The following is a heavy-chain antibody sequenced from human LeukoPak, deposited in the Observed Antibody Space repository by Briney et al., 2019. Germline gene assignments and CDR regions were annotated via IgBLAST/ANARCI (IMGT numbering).Heavy chain of an antibody. J-gene: IGHJ4*02. V-gene: IGHV4-59*01. CDR2: IYYSGST. CDR3: ARTTTGSDY. Sequence: SETLSHTCTVSGGSISSYYWSWIRQPPGKGLEWIGYIYYSGSTNYNPSLKSRVTISVDTSKNQFSLKLSSVTAADTAVYYCARTTTGSDYWGQGTLVTVSS. D-gene: IGHD1-26*01. CDR1: GGSISSYY.